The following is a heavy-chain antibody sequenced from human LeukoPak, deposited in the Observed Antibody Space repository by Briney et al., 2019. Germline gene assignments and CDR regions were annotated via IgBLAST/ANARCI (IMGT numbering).Heavy chain of an antibody. CDR3: ARIYYYAMDV. CDR1: GFIFNEYA. CDR2: ITHDGNTA. J-gene: IGHJ6*02. V-gene: IGHV3-30-3*01. Sequence: GGSLRLSCAASGFIFNEYAMHWVRQAPGKGLEWVATITHDGNTAYYADSVKGRFTISRDDAKNALYLQMNSLRDEDTAVYYCARIYYYAMDVWGQGTTVTVSS.